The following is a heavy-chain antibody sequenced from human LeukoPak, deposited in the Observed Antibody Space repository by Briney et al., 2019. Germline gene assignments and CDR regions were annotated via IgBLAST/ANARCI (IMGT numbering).Heavy chain of an antibody. D-gene: IGHD6-19*01. V-gene: IGHV4-34*01. J-gene: IGHJ4*02. CDR1: GFTFSDYY. Sequence: GSLRLSCAASGFTFSDYYMSWIRQAPGKGLEWIGEINHSGSTNYNPSLKSRVTISVDTSKNQFSLKLSSVTAADTAVYYCARVYSSGWYYFDYWGQGTLVTVSS. CDR3: ARVYSSGWYYFDY. CDR2: INHSGST.